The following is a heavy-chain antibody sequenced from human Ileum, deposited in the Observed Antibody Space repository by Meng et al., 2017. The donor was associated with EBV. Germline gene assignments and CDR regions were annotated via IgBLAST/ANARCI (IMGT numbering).Heavy chain of an antibody. CDR2: TSHSGST. J-gene: IGHJ4*02. D-gene: IGHD3-22*01. V-gene: IGHV4-4*02. CDR1: GGSISRSDW. CDR3: ASSDYYRSDY. Sequence: VQLQESGPGLVKPSETLSLTWAVSGGSISRSDWWSWVRQPPGKGLEWIGETSHSGSTNYSPSLKSRVTISLDKSKNQLSLKLNSVTAADTAVYYCASSDYYRSDYWGQGTLVTVSS.